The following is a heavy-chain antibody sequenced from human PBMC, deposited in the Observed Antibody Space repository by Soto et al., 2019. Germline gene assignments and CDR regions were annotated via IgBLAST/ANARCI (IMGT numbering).Heavy chain of an antibody. D-gene: IGHD2-15*01. CDR2: INSDGSST. CDR1: GFTFSSYW. CDR3: ARDPHIVVVVAATLGSYYMDV. Sequence: GGSLRLSCAASGFTFSSYWMHWVRQAPGKGLVWVSRINSDGSSTSYADSVKGRFTISRDNAKNTLYLQMNSLRAEDTAVYYCARDPHIVVVVAATLGSYYMDVWGKGTTVTVSS. J-gene: IGHJ6*03. V-gene: IGHV3-74*01.